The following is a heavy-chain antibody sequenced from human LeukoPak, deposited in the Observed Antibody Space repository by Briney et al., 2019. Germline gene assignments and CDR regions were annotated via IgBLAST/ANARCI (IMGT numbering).Heavy chain of an antibody. J-gene: IGHJ4*02. CDR3: SRYGFVGADFDY. Sequence: GGSLRLSCTASGFTFGNYAVTWVRQAPGKGLEWVGFIRSKPYGGTAEYAASVQGRFTISRDDSKAIAYLEMNSLKTEDTAVYYCSRYGFVGADFDYWGRGALVTVSS. CDR1: GFTFGNYA. V-gene: IGHV3-49*04. D-gene: IGHD1-26*01. CDR2: IRSKPYGGTA.